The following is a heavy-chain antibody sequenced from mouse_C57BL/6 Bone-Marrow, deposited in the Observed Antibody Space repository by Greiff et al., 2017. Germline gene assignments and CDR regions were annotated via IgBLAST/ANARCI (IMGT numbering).Heavy chain of an antibody. Sequence: EVQLQQSGPVLVKPGASVKMSCTASGYTFTDYYMNWVKQSHGKSLEWIGVINPYNGGTSYNQKFKGKATLTVDKSSSTAYMELNSLTSEDSAVYYCARGDTTVAGYFDYWGQGTTLTVSS. CDR1: GYTFTDYY. V-gene: IGHV1-19*01. D-gene: IGHD1-1*01. J-gene: IGHJ2*01. CDR3: ARGDTTVAGYFDY. CDR2: INPYNGGT.